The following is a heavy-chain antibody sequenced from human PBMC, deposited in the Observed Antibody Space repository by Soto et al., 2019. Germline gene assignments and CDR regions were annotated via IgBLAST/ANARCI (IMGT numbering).Heavy chain of an antibody. Sequence: ASVKVSCKASGYTFTSYAMHWVRQAPGQRLEWMGWINAGNGNTKYSQKFQGRVTITRDTSASTAYMELSSLRSEDTAVYYCARDRVVVVPAAPRGNWFDPWGQGTLVTVSS. CDR1: GYTFTSYA. V-gene: IGHV1-3*01. CDR2: INAGNGNT. D-gene: IGHD2-2*01. CDR3: ARDRVVVVPAAPRGNWFDP. J-gene: IGHJ5*02.